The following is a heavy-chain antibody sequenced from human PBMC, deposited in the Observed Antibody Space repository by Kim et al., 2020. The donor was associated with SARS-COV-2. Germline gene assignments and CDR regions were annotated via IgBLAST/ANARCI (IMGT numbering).Heavy chain of an antibody. V-gene: IGHV4-61*02. CDR2: IYTSGST. CDR3: ARDPWGWFGDDAFDI. Sequence: SETLSLTCTVSGGSISSGSYYWSWIRQPAGKGLEWIGRIYTSGSTNYNPSLKSRVTISVDTSKNQFSLKLSSVTAADTAVYYCARDPWGWFGDDAFDIWGQGTMVTVSS. CDR1: GGSISSGSYY. J-gene: IGHJ3*02. D-gene: IGHD3-10*01.